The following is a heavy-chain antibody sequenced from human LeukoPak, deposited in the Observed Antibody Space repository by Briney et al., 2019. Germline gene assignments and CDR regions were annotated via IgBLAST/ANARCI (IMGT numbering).Heavy chain of an antibody. Sequence: PGGSLRLSCAASGFTFSSYWMSWVRQAPGKGLEWVANIKQDGSEKYYVDSVKGRFTISRDNAKNSVYLQMNSPRAEDTAIYYCARTPLWSRDFDYWGQGTLVTVSS. CDR3: ARTPLWSRDFDY. J-gene: IGHJ4*02. D-gene: IGHD2-8*02. CDR2: IKQDGSEK. CDR1: GFTFSSYW. V-gene: IGHV3-7*01.